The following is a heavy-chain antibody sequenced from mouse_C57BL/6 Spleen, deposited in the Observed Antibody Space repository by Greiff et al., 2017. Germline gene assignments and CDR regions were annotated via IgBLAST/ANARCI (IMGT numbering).Heavy chain of an antibody. CDR1: GYTFTSYG. CDR3: ARKFITTVVVSDFDY. CDR2: INPSNGGT. J-gene: IGHJ2*01. V-gene: IGHV1-53*01. Sequence: VQLQQPGTELVKPGASVKLSCKASGYTFTSYGMHWVQQRPGQGLEWIGNINPSNGGTNYNEKFKSKATLTVDKSSTTAYMQRSILTSEDTAVYDGARKFITTVVVSDFDYWGQGTTLTVSS. D-gene: IGHD1-1*01.